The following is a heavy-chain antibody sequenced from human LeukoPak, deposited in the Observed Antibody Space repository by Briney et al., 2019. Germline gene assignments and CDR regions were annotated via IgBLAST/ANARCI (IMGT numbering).Heavy chain of an antibody. J-gene: IGHJ5*02. CDR3: ARGEFRDGYKLLYNWFDP. V-gene: IGHV1-2*04. CDR1: GYTFTGYY. Sequence: GASVKVSCKASGYTFTGYYMHWVRQAPGQGLEWMGWINPNSGGTNYAQKFQGWVTMTRDTSISTAYMELSRLRSDDTAVFYCARGEFRDGYKLLYNWFDPWGQGTLVTVSS. D-gene: IGHD5-24*01. CDR2: INPNSGGT.